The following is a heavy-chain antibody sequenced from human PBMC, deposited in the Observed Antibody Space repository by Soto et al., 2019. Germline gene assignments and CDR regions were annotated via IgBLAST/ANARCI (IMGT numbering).Heavy chain of an antibody. CDR3: ARSSIAARKVNWFDP. D-gene: IGHD6-6*01. J-gene: IGHJ5*02. CDR2: IYPGNSDT. CDR1: GYSFTIYW. V-gene: IGHV5-51*01. Sequence: PGESLKISCKGSGYSFTIYWIGGGGQRPGKGLGGMGIIYPGNSDTRYSPSFQGQVTISADKSISTAYLQWSSLKASDTAMYYCARSSIAARKVNWFDPWGQGTLVTVSS.